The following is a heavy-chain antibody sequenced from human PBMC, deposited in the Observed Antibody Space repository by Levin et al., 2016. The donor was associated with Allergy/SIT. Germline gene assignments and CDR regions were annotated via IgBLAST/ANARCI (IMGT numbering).Heavy chain of an antibody. D-gene: IGHD3-10*01. Sequence: GGSLRLSCAASGFTFDDYAMHWVRQAPGKGLEWVSGISWNSGSIGYADSVKGRFTISRDNAKNSLYLQMNSLRAEDTALYYCAKDMWRGAPRASGMDVWGQGTTVTVSS. CDR3: AKDMWRGAPRASGMDV. CDR1: GFTFDDYA. J-gene: IGHJ6*02. V-gene: IGHV3-9*01. CDR2: ISWNSGSI.